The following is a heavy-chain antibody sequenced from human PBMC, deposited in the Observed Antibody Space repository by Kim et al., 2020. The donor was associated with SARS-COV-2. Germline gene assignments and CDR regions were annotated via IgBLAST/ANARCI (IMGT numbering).Heavy chain of an antibody. D-gene: IGHD3-10*01. CDR2: IYPGDSDT. CDR1: GYSFTSYW. Sequence: GESLKISCKGSGYSFTSYWIGWVRQMPGKGLEWMGIIYPGDSDTRYSPSFQGQVTISADKSISTAYLQWSSLKASDTAMYYCARPPSYGSGSNSYYGMDVWGQGTPVTVSS. J-gene: IGHJ6*02. V-gene: IGHV5-51*01. CDR3: ARPPSYGSGSNSYYGMDV.